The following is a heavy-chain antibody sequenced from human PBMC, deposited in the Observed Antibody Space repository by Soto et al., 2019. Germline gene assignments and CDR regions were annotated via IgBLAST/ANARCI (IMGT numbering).Heavy chain of an antibody. J-gene: IGHJ4*02. CDR2: ISSSSSYI. Sequence: GGSLRLSCAASGFTFSSYSMNWVRQAPGKGLEWVSSISSSSSYIYYADSVKGRFTISRDNAKNSLYLQMNSLRAEDTAVYYCARDGGDIVVVVAAAKYHFDYWGQGTLVTVSS. D-gene: IGHD2-15*01. CDR3: ARDGGDIVVVVAAAKYHFDY. V-gene: IGHV3-21*01. CDR1: GFTFSSYS.